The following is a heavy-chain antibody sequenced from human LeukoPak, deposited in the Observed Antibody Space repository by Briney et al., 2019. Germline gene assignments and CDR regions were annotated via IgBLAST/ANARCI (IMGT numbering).Heavy chain of an antibody. Sequence: GGSLRLSCAASGFTFSDYYMSWIRQAPGKGLEWVSYISSSSSYIYYADSVKGRFTISRDNAKNSLYLQMNSLRAEDTAVYYCARSKAGRYYDILTGYYTGSSNSWFDPWGQGTLVTVSS. D-gene: IGHD3-9*01. CDR1: GFTFSDYY. CDR2: ISSSSSYI. V-gene: IGHV3-11*06. J-gene: IGHJ5*02. CDR3: ARSKAGRYYDILTGYYTGSSNSWFDP.